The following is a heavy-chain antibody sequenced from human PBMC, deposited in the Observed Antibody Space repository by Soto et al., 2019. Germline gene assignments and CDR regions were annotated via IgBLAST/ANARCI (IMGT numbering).Heavy chain of an antibody. Sequence: GESLKISCAGSGFPFYNYGINWVRQAPGKGLEWVAIISFDGTTKVYADSVQGRFTISRDNSKNTVFLQMNGLRVEDTAVYYCANDATCYCNTLPRAYFHYWAQGAPVTASS. J-gene: IGHJ4*02. D-gene: IGHD4-4*01. CDR1: GFPFYNYG. CDR3: ANDATCYCNTLPRAYFHY. V-gene: IGHV3-30*18. CDR2: ISFDGTTK.